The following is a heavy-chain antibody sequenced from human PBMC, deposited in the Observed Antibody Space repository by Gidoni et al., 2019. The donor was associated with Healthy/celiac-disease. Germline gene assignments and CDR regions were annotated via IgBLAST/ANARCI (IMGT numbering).Heavy chain of an antibody. Sequence: QVQLVQSGAEVKKPGASVKVSCKASGYTFTGYYMHWVRQAPGQGLEWMGWINPNSGGTNYAQKFQGRVTMTRETSISTAYMELSRLRSDDTAVYYCARDLNLFGVVPYGMDVWGQGTTVTVSS. J-gene: IGHJ6*02. CDR2: INPNSGGT. D-gene: IGHD3-3*01. CDR1: GYTFTGYY. V-gene: IGHV1-2*02. CDR3: ARDLNLFGVVPYGMDV.